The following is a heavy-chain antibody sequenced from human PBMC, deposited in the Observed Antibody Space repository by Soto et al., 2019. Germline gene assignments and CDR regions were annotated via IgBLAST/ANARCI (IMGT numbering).Heavy chain of an antibody. CDR2: FYYGGSP. V-gene: IGHV4-39*01. CDR1: GGSISSSSYN. D-gene: IGHD4-17*01. CDR3: ARLPLRRTREDVDY. Sequence: QLQLQESGPGLVKPSETLPLTCSVSGGSISSSSYNWGWIRQPPGKGLEWIGSFYYGGSPYYHPPLKSRVTISVDTSKNQFSLNLNSVTAADTAVYYCARLPLRRTREDVDYWGQGTLVAVSS. J-gene: IGHJ4*02.